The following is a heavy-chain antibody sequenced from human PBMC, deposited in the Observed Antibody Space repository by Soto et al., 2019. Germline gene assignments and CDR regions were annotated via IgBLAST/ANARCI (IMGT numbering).Heavy chain of an antibody. D-gene: IGHD4-17*01. CDR2: IYYSGST. V-gene: IGHV4-30-4*01. CDR3: ARDRGWGNYGDYVGFWYFDL. Sequence: QVQLQESGPGLVKPSQTLSLTCTVSGGSISSGDYYWSWIRQPPGKGLEWIGYIYYSGSTYYNPSLKSQVTISVDTSKNQFSLKLSSVTAADTAVYYCARDRGWGNYGDYVGFWYFDLWGRGTLVTVSS. J-gene: IGHJ2*01. CDR1: GGSISSGDYY.